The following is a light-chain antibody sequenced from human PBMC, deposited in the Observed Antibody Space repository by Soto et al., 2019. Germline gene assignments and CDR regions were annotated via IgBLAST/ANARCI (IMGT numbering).Light chain of an antibody. Sequence: EIVLTQSPGTLSLSPGERATLSCRASQSVSSSYLAWYQQKPGQAPRLLIYGASSRATGIPDRVSGSGSGTDFTLTLSSQEPEDFAVYYCQQNGSSPTTFGQGTKVEI. CDR1: QSVSSSY. CDR3: QQNGSSPTT. CDR2: GAS. V-gene: IGKV3-20*01. J-gene: IGKJ1*01.